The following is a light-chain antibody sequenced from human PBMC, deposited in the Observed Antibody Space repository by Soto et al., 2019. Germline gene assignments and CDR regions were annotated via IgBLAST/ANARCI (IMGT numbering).Light chain of an antibody. V-gene: IGKV4-1*01. CDR3: QQYYDTRT. Sequence: DIVMTQSPDSLAVSLGERATINCKSSQSVLYSYNNKNYLAWYQQKPGQPPKLLIYWASTRESVVPDRFSGSGYGTDFTLTISSLQAEDVAVYYCQQYYDTRTFGQGTKLEIK. CDR2: WAS. J-gene: IGKJ2*01. CDR1: QSVLYSYNNKNY.